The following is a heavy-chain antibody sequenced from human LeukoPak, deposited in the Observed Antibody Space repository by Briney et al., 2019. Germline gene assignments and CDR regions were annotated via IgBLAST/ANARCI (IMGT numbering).Heavy chain of an antibody. Sequence: GGSLRLSCAASGFTFDDYAMPWVRQAPGKGLEWVSGISWNSGSIGYADSVKGRFTISRDNAKNSLYLQMNSLRAEDTALYYCAKDRGSSRILDYWGQGTLVTVSS. CDR1: GFTFDDYA. D-gene: IGHD6-13*01. J-gene: IGHJ4*02. CDR2: ISWNSGSI. V-gene: IGHV3-9*01. CDR3: AKDRGSSRILDY.